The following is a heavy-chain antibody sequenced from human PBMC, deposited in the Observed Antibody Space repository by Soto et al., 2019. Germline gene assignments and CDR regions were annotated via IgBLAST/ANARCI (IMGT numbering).Heavy chain of an antibody. CDR2: INPSGGST. J-gene: IGHJ6*02. CDR1: GYTFTSYY. CDR3: ARAFNYGSGSYYIKLSYYYYYGMDV. Sequence: ASVKVSCKASGYTFTSYYMHWVRQAPGQGLEWMGIINPSGGSTSYAQKFQGRVTMTRDTSTSTVYMELSSLRSEDTAVYYCARAFNYGSGSYYIKLSYYYYYGMDVWGQGTTVTVSS. D-gene: IGHD3-10*01. V-gene: IGHV1-46*01.